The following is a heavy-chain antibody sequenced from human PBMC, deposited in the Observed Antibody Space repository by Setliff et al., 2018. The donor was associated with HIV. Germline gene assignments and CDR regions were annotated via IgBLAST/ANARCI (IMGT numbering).Heavy chain of an antibody. CDR1: GYTLTDLS. CDR2: FDPEDGDT. Sequence: ASVKVSCKVYGYTLTDLSMHWVRQVPGKGLEWMGRFDPEDGDTIYAEKFQGRVAMAEDTSTDRAYLELSSLRSEDTAVYYCTTLKEQWLAEGGFDYWGQGTLVTVSS. V-gene: IGHV1-24*01. CDR3: TTLKEQWLAEGGFDY. J-gene: IGHJ4*02. D-gene: IGHD6-19*01.